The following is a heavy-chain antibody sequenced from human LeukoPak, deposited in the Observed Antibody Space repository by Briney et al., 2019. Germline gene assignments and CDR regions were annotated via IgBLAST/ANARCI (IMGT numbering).Heavy chain of an antibody. CDR3: ARDAPRGGNSPFDS. J-gene: IGHJ4*02. D-gene: IGHD4-23*01. CDR1: GFTFSTYT. V-gene: IGHV3-48*01. Sequence: PGGSLRLSCATSGFTFSTYTMNWVRQAPGKGLEWVSYISSGGINKYYADSVKARFTISRDDAKNLLFLQMSSLRAEDTAVYYCARDAPRGGNSPFDSWGQGTLVTVSS. CDR2: ISSGGINK.